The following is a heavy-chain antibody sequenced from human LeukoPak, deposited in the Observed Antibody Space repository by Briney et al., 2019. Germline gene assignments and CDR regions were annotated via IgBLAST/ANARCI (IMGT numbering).Heavy chain of an antibody. V-gene: IGHV3-7*03. J-gene: IGHJ3*02. D-gene: IGHD3-10*01. CDR3: AREVRKFSTREWTDAFDI. Sequence: GGSLRLSCAASGFTFSSYWMSWVRQAPGKGLEWVANIKQDGSEKYYVDSVKGRFTISRDNAKNSLYLQMNSLRAEDTAVYYCAREVRKFSTREWTDAFDIWGQGTMVTVSS. CDR2: IKQDGSEK. CDR1: GFTFSSYW.